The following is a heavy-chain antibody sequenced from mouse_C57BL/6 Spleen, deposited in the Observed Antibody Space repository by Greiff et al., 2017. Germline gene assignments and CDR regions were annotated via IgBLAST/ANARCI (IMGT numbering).Heavy chain of an antibody. CDR3: ARPAGSHYYGSSSYYFDY. CDR2: IDPSDSYT. J-gene: IGHJ2*01. Sequence: QVQLQQPGAELVMPGASVKLSCKASGYTFTSYWMHWVKQRPGQGLEWIGEIDPSDSYTNYNQKFKGKSTLTVDKSSSTAYMQLSSLTSEDSAVYYCARPAGSHYYGSSSYYFDYWGQGTTLTVSS. CDR1: GYTFTSYW. V-gene: IGHV1-69*01. D-gene: IGHD1-1*01.